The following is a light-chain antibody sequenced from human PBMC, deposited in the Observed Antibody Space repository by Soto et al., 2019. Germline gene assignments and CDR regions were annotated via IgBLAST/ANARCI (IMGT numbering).Light chain of an antibody. V-gene: IGKV1-39*01. CDR3: KQSYSSPFT. J-gene: IGKJ3*01. CDR1: HSISSY. CDR2: AAS. Sequence: DIQMPPYPSSLSASVGDRVTITCRASHSISSYLNRYQQKPGKAPNLLIYAASSLQSGVPSKFSGSGSGTDFTLTISSLQPEDFATYYCKQSYSSPFTFGPGTKVDIK.